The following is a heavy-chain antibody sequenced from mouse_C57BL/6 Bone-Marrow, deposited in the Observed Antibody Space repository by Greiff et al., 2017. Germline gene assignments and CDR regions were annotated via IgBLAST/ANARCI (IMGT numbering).Heavy chain of an antibody. CDR3: ARGTVVATDDY. V-gene: IGHV1-82*01. J-gene: IGHJ2*01. D-gene: IGHD1-1*01. CDR1: GYAFSSSW. CDR2: IYPGDGDT. Sequence: VQLQQSGPELVKPGASVKISCKASGYAFSSSWMNWVKQRPGKGLEWIGRIYPGDGDTNYNGKFKGKATLTADKSSSTASMQLSSLTSEDSAVYFCARGTVVATDDYWGQGTTLTVSS.